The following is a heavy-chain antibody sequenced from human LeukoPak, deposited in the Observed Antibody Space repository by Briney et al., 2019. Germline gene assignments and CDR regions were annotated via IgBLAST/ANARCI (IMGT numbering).Heavy chain of an antibody. Sequence: GGSLRLSCGASGFTFSNYAMNWVRQAPGKGLEWVSSISSSSSYIYYADSVKGRFTISRDNAKNSLYLQMNSLRAEDTAVYYCARDYPYSSSWYDFDYWGQGTLVTVSS. CDR2: ISSSSSYI. J-gene: IGHJ4*02. CDR3: ARDYPYSSSWYDFDY. D-gene: IGHD6-13*01. V-gene: IGHV3-21*01. CDR1: GFTFSNYA.